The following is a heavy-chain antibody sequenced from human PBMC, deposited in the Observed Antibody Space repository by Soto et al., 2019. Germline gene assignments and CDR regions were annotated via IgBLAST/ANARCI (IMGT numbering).Heavy chain of an antibody. Sequence: QVQLQESGPGLVKPSETLSLTCTVSGGSITNYYCSWFRQPPGKGLEWIGYINYDGYSAYNHSLKRRVTLSMDASKTQFSLMLESVTATETAVYYCARHGFGPLHGLVDVWGPGTTVIVSS. J-gene: IGHJ6*02. CDR3: ARHGFGPLHGLVDV. CDR1: GGSITNYY. CDR2: INYDGYS. V-gene: IGHV4-59*08. D-gene: IGHD3-10*01.